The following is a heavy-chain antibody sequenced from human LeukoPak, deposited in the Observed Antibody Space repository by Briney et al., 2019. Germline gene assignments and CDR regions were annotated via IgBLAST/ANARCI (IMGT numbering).Heavy chain of an antibody. D-gene: IGHD2-2*01. CDR2: IYYSGSN. CDR1: GGSISSSSYY. J-gene: IGHJ4*02. Sequence: SETLSLTCTVSGGSISSSSYYWGWIRQPPGKGLEWIGSIYYSGSNYYNTPLKSRVTIPVDTSKNQFSLEVGSVAASGAGVYYCARGWVVGTKFDYWGQGTLVTVSS. V-gene: IGHV4-39*07. CDR3: ARGWVVGTKFDY.